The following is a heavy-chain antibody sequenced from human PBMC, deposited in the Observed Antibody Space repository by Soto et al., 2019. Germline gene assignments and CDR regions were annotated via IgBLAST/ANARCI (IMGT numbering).Heavy chain of an antibody. CDR1: GFTFSNAW. V-gene: IGHV3-15*01. Sequence: GGSLRLSCAASGFTFSNAWMSWVRQAPGKGLEWVGHIKSKTDGGTTDYAAPVKGRFTISRDDSKNTLYLQMNSLKTEDTAVYYCTTSRLRKGYSYGYFDYWGQGTLVTVSS. CDR2: IKSKTDGGTT. D-gene: IGHD5-18*01. J-gene: IGHJ4*02. CDR3: TTSRLRKGYSYGYFDY.